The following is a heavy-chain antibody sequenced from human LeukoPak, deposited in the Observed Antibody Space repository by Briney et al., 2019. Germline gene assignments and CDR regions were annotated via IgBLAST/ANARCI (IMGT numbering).Heavy chain of an antibody. CDR1: GGSISSGGYY. CDR3: ARGEVNTVGIDY. D-gene: IGHD1-26*01. V-gene: IGHV4-31*03. CDR2: IYYSGST. J-gene: IGHJ4*02. Sequence: PSETLSLTCTVSGGSISSGGYYWSWIRQHPGTGLEWIGYIYYSGSTYYNPSLKSRVTISVDTSKNQFSPRLSSVTAADTAVYYCARGEVNTVGIDYWGQGTLVTVSS.